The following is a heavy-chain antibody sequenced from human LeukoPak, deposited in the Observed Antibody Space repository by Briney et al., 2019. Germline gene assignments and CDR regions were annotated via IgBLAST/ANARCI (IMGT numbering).Heavy chain of an antibody. V-gene: IGHV1-69*05. J-gene: IGHJ4*02. CDR2: IIPIFGTA. CDR1: GGTFSSYA. CDR3: ARGFTSGSKGFDY. Sequence: GASVKVSCKASGGTFSSYAISWVRQAPGQGLEWMGGIIPIFGTANYAQRFQGRVTITTDESTSTAYMELSSLRSEDTAVYYCARGFTSGSKGFDYWGQGTLVTVSS. D-gene: IGHD3-22*01.